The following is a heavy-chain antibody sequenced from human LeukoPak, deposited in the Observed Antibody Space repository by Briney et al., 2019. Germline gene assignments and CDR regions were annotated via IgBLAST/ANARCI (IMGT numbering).Heavy chain of an antibody. Sequence: KPGGSLRLSCAASGFTFSSYSMNWVRQAPGRGLEWVSSISSSSSYIYYADSVKGRFTISRDNAKNSLYLQMNSLRAEDTAVYYCAREPTLTRTYSGSYYAFDYWGQGTLVTVSS. CDR2: ISSSSSYI. V-gene: IGHV3-21*01. D-gene: IGHD1-26*01. CDR1: GFTFSSYS. J-gene: IGHJ4*02. CDR3: AREPTLTRTYSGSYYAFDY.